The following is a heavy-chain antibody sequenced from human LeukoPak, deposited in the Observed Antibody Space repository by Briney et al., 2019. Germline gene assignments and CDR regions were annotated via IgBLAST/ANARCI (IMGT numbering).Heavy chain of an antibody. Sequence: KPSETLSLTCTVSGASMTSYYWTWIRQPPGKGLEWVGYMYFAERTNYNPSLKSRATISIDTSKKQFSLNLKSVTAADTAVYYCARIPGDRPDDWGQGTLVTVS. V-gene: IGHV4-59*01. CDR2: MYFAERT. CDR3: ARIPGDRPDD. J-gene: IGHJ4*02. D-gene: IGHD7-27*01. CDR1: GASMTSYY.